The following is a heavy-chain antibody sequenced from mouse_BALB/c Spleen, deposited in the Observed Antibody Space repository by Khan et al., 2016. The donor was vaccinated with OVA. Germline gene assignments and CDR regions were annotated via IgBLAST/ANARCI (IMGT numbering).Heavy chain of an antibody. D-gene: IGHD3-2*01. CDR3: ARSGQLGLRGGFTY. V-gene: IGHV1-4*01. Sequence: VQGVESGAELARPGASVKMSCKTSGYTFTTYTLHWVKQRPGRSLEWIGYINPSNDYTNYNQKFKDKSTLTADKSSSTAYMQLSSLTSEDSAVYYCARSGQLGLRGGFTYWGQGTLVTVSA. J-gene: IGHJ3*01. CDR2: INPSNDYT. CDR1: GYTFTTYT.